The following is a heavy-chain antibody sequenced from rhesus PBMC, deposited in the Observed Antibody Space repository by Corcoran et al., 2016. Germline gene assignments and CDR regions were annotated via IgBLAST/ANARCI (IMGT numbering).Heavy chain of an antibody. CDR3: TSTVATTAEYFEF. CDR1: GFTFSDHY. D-gene: IGHD4-29*01. J-gene: IGHJ1*01. V-gene: IGHV3-6*01. Sequence: EVQLVESGGGLVQPGGSLRVSCAASGFTFSDHYMYWVRQAPGKGLEWVGFIRSKAYGGTAEYAASVKGRFTISRDDSKSIAYLQMSSLKTEDTAVYYCTSTVATTAEYFEFWGQGALVTVSS. CDR2: IRSKAYGGTA.